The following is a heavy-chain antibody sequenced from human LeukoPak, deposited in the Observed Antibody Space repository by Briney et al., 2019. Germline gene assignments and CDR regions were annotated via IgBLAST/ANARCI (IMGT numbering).Heavy chain of an antibody. CDR3: AKGDPYGSGSYPVDY. CDR2: ISYDGSNK. J-gene: IGHJ4*02. Sequence: HPGRSLRLSCAASGFNFFSYGMHWVRQAPGKGLEWVAVISYDGSNKYYADSVKGRFTISRDNSKNTLYLQMNSLRPEDTAVYYCAKGDPYGSGSYPVDYWGQGTLVTVSS. V-gene: IGHV3-30*18. CDR1: GFNFFSYG. D-gene: IGHD3-10*01.